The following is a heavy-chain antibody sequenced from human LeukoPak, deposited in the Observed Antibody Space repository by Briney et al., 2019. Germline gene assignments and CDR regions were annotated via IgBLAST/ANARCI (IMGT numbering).Heavy chain of an antibody. Sequence: GGSLRLSCAASGFTFSSYAMSWVRQAPGKGLEWVSAISGSGGSTYYADSVKGRFTISRDNSKNTLYLQMNSLRAEDTAVYYCAKAAIKYYYDSSGYYPVWSKGTTVTVSS. D-gene: IGHD3-22*01. CDR1: GFTFSSYA. V-gene: IGHV3-23*01. CDR2: ISGSGGST. J-gene: IGHJ6*04. CDR3: AKAAIKYYYDSSGYYPV.